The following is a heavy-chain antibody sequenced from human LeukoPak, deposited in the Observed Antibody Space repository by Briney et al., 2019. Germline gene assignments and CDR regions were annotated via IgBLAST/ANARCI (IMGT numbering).Heavy chain of an antibody. V-gene: IGHV1-2*02. Sequence: ASVKVSCKASGYTFTYYYMHWVRQAPGQGLEWMGWINPNSGGTNYAQKFQGRVTMTRDTSISTAYMELSRLRSDDTAVYYCARASYCSDGSCYSDYWGQGTLVTVSS. D-gene: IGHD2-15*01. CDR3: ARASYCSDGSCYSDY. CDR2: INPNSGGT. J-gene: IGHJ4*02. CDR1: GYTFTYYY.